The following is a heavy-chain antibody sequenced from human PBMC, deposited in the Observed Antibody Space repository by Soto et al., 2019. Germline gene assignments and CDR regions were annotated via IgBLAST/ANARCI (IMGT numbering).Heavy chain of an antibody. V-gene: IGHV3-33*01. CDR1: GFTFSSYG. J-gene: IGHJ5*02. D-gene: IGHD6-19*01. CDR2: IWYDGSNK. Sequence: GGSLRLSCAASGFTFSSYGMHWVRQAPGKGLEWVAVIWYDGSNKYYADSVKGRFTTSRDNSKSTLYLQMNSLRAEDTAVYYCARGGYSSGWYGNWFDPWGQGTLVTVSS. CDR3: ARGGYSSGWYGNWFDP.